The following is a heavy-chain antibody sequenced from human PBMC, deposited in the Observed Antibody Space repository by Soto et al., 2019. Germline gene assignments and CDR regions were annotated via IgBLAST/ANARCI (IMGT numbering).Heavy chain of an antibody. D-gene: IGHD3-10*01. CDR1: GFTFSSYW. Sequence: EVQLVESGGGLVQPGGSLRLSCAASGFTFSSYWMSWVRQAPGKGLEWVANIKQDGSEKYYADSVKGRFTISRDNAKNSLYLQMNSLRAEDTAVYYCARDPTYYYGSGKHRRNYYFASWGPGTLVTVSS. CDR2: IKQDGSEK. CDR3: ARDPTYYYGSGKHRRNYYFAS. V-gene: IGHV3-7*01. J-gene: IGHJ4*02.